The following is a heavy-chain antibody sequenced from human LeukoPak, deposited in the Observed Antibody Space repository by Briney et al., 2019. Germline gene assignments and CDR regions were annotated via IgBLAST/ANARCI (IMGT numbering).Heavy chain of an antibody. J-gene: IGHJ4*02. Sequence: SETLSLTCTVSGGSISSSSYYWGWIRQPPGKGLEWIGSIYYSGSTYYNPSPKSRVTISVDTSKNQFSLKLSSVTAADTAVYYCARQPSIYYDSSGYVDYWGQGTLVTVSS. CDR3: ARQPSIYYDSSGYVDY. D-gene: IGHD3-22*01. CDR1: GGSISSSSYY. CDR2: IYYSGST. V-gene: IGHV4-39*01.